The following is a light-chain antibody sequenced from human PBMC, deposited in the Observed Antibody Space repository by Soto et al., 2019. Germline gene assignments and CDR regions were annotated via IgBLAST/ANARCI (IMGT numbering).Light chain of an antibody. V-gene: IGKV3-20*01. CDR3: HHYGDSPIYT. J-gene: IGKJ3*01. CDR1: QSVSRNY. Sequence: DIVLTQSPGTLSLSPGATATLSCRASQSVSRNYLAWFQQKPGQAPRLLIHGASSRAAGTPDRFSGSGSGTDFTLTISRLEPEDFAVYYCHHYGDSPIYTFGPGTKVDFK. CDR2: GAS.